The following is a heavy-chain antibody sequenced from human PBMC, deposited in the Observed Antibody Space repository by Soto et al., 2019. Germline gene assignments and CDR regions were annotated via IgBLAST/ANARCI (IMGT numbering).Heavy chain of an antibody. V-gene: IGHV5-51*03. CDR3: ARPVRTSRGYSYGYTGFDY. CDR1: GYSFTNYW. D-gene: IGHD5-18*01. Sequence: PGESLKISCKASGYSFTNYWISWVRQMSGKGLEWMGMIYPGDSDTRYSPSLQGQVTISADKSISTAYLQWRSLKASDTAMYYCARPVRTSRGYSYGYTGFDYWGQGTLVTVSS. J-gene: IGHJ4*02. CDR2: IYPGDSDT.